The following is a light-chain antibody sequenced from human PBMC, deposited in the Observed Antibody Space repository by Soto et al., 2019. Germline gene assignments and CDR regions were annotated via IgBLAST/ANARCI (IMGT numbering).Light chain of an antibody. CDR1: SSDVGSYKY. V-gene: IGLV2-14*01. Sequence: QSVLTQPASVSGSPGQSITISCTGTSSDVGSYKYDSWYQQHPGKAPKVMIYDVSNRPSGVSNRFSGSKSGNTASLTISGLQAEDEADYYCSSYASSSTLVFGGGTKLTVL. CDR3: SSYASSSTLV. J-gene: IGLJ2*01. CDR2: DVS.